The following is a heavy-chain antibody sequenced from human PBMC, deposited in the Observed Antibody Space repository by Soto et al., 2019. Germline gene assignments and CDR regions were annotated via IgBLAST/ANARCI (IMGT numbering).Heavy chain of an antibody. CDR2: IYYSGST. CDR1: GGSVSSGRYY. D-gene: IGHD2-2*01. CDR3: ARVNGVVPAYMDV. V-gene: IGHV4-31*03. J-gene: IGHJ6*03. Sequence: TLSLPCTVSGGSVSSGRYYWSWIRQHPGKGLEWIWYIYYSGSTYYNPSLKIRVTISVDTSKNQFSLKLSSVTSADTAVYYCARVNGVVPAYMDVWGQGTTGTVS.